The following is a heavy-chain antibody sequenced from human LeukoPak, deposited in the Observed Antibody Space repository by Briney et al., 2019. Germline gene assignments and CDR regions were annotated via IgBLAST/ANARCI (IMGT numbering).Heavy chain of an antibody. V-gene: IGHV3-23*01. Sequence: GGSLRLSCAASGFTFSNYAMSWVRQAPGKGLEWVSGISGSGGSTYYANSVKGRFTISRDNSKNTLYLQMNSLTDEDTAVYYCAKKWGVGTTTLDYFDYWGQGTLVTVSS. D-gene: IGHD1-26*01. CDR1: GFTFSNYA. CDR2: ISGSGGST. J-gene: IGHJ4*02. CDR3: AKKWGVGTTTLDYFDY.